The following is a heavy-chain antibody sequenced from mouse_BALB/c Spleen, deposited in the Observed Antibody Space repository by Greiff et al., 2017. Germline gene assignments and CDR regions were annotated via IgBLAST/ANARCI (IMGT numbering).Heavy chain of an antibody. Sequence: VQLKQSGPELVRPGVSVKISCKGSGYTFTDYAMHWVKQSHAKSLEWIGVISTYYGNTNYNQKFKGKATMTVDKSSSTAYMELARLTSEDSAIYYCARNYGDAMDYWGQGTSVTVSS. D-gene: IGHD1-1*01. CDR2: ISTYYGNT. J-gene: IGHJ4*01. CDR3: ARNYGDAMDY. CDR1: GYTFTDYA. V-gene: IGHV1-67*01.